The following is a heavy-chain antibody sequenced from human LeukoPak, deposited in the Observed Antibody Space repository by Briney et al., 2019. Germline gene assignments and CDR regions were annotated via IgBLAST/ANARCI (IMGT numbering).Heavy chain of an antibody. V-gene: IGHV4-39*07. D-gene: IGHD3-16*01. Sequence: SETLSLTCTVSGGSISSSSYYWGWIRQPPGKGLEWIGSIYHSGSTYYNPSLKSRVTISVDTSKNQFSLKLSSVTAADTAVYYCARVRWKAFDIWGQGTMVTVSS. CDR1: GGSISSSSYY. CDR2: IYHSGST. J-gene: IGHJ3*02. CDR3: ARVRWKAFDI.